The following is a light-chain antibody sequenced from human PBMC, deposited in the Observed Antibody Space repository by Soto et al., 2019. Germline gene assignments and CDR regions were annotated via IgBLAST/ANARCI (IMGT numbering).Light chain of an antibody. CDR2: DAS. Sequence: DIQMTQSPSSLSASVGDRVTITCQASQDISNYLNWYQQKPGKAPKLLIYDASNLETGVPSRFSGSGSGTDLTITISNLQPEDIATYHCQQYDNLPITFGQGTRLEIK. V-gene: IGKV1-33*01. CDR3: QQYDNLPIT. J-gene: IGKJ5*01. CDR1: QDISNY.